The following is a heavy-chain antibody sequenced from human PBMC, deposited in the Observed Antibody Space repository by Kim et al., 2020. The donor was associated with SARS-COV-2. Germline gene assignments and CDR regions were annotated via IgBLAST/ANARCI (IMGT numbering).Heavy chain of an antibody. CDR3: AKGHGIAAAGKIDY. J-gene: IGHJ4*02. Sequence: ADSVKGRFTISRDNSKNTLYLQMNSLRAEDTAVYYCAKGHGIAAAGKIDYWGQGTLVTVSS. V-gene: IGHV3-23*01. D-gene: IGHD6-13*01.